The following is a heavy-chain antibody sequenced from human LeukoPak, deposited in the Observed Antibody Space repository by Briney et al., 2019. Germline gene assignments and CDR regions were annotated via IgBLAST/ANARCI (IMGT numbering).Heavy chain of an antibody. J-gene: IGHJ3*02. CDR3: ASFTTVTTRGDAFDI. V-gene: IGHV3-23*01. Sequence: GGSLRLSCAASGFTFSSYAMSWVRQAPGKGLEWVSTISGSGGSTYYADSVKGRFTISRDNSKNTLYLQMNSLRAEDTAVYYCASFTTVTTRGDAFDIWGQGTMVTVSS. CDR2: ISGSGGST. D-gene: IGHD4-17*01. CDR1: GFTFSSYA.